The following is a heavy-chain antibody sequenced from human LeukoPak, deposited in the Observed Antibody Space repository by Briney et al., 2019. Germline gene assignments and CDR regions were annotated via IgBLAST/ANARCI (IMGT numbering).Heavy chain of an antibody. D-gene: IGHD5-24*01. V-gene: IGHV5-51*01. Sequence: GESLKISCKGSGYSFTSYWIGWVRQMPGKGLEWMGIIYPGDSDTRYSPSFQGQVTISADKSISTAYLQWSSLKASDTTMYYCARRQWEMATITEAFDIWGQGAMVTVSS. CDR3: ARRQWEMATITEAFDI. J-gene: IGHJ3*02. CDR2: IYPGDSDT. CDR1: GYSFTSYW.